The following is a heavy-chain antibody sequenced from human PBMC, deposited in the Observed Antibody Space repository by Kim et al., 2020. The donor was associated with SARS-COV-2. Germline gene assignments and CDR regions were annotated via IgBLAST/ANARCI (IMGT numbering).Heavy chain of an antibody. D-gene: IGHD3-10*01. V-gene: IGHV1-69*13. CDR1: GGTFSSYA. CDR3: AREVTMVRGVPYYGMDV. J-gene: IGHJ6*02. CDR2: IIPIFGTA. Sequence: SVKVSSKASGGTFSSYAISWVRQAPGQGLEWMGGIIPIFGTANYAQKFQGRVTITADESTSTAYMELSSLRSEDTAVYYCAREVTMVRGVPYYGMDVWGQGTTVTVSS.